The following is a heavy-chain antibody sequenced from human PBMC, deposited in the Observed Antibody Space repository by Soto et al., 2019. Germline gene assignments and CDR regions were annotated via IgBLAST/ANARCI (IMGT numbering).Heavy chain of an antibody. CDR2: IIPIFGTA. D-gene: IGHD4-17*01. J-gene: IGHJ6*02. V-gene: IGHV1-69*13. CDR3: ARAPTYGDYHYYGMDV. Sequence: GASVKVSCKASGGTFSSYAISWVRQAPGQGLEWMGGIIPIFGTANYAQKFQGGVTITADESTSTAYMELSSLRSEDTAVYYCARAPTYGDYHYYGMDVWGQGTTVTVSS. CDR1: GGTFSSYA.